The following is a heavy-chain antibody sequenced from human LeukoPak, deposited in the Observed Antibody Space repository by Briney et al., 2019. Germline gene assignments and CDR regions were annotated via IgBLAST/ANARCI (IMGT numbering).Heavy chain of an antibody. CDR3: ARRYSSGWRWAESYYYYMDV. Sequence: GGSLRLFRAASGFTFSSYAMRWVRQAPGEGLGWVSYIRSSSSTIYYADSVKGRFTISTDNAKNSLYQQMDSLTTEGTAVYYCARRYSSGWRWAESYYYYMDVWGKGTTVTVSS. CDR1: GFTFSSYA. CDR2: IRSSSSTI. J-gene: IGHJ6*03. D-gene: IGHD6-19*01. V-gene: IGHV3-48*04.